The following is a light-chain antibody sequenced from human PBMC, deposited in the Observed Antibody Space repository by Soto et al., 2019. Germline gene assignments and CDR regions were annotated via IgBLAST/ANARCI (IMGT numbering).Light chain of an antibody. V-gene: IGLV2-11*01. Sequence: QSALTQPRSVSGSPGQSVTISCTGTSSDVGTYNYVSWYQQHPDKAPKLMIYDVSKRPSGVPDRFSGSKSGNTASLTISGLQAEDEADYYCCSYVGSYTFDVFGTGTKVTVL. CDR2: DVS. CDR1: SSDVGTYNY. CDR3: CSYVGSYTFDV. J-gene: IGLJ1*01.